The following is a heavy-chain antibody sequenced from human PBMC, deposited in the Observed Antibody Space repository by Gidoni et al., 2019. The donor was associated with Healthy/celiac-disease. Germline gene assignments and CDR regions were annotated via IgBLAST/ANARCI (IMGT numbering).Heavy chain of an antibody. J-gene: IGHJ4*02. Sequence: QVQLVQSGAEVKKPGASVKVACTASGSTFTSYGSSWVRQAPGQGLEWRGWISAYNGNTNYAQKLQGRVTMTTDTSTSTAYMELRSLRSDDTAVYYCARDCSGGSCYNAETWFDYWGQGTLVTVSS. D-gene: IGHD2-15*01. V-gene: IGHV1-18*04. CDR2: ISAYNGNT. CDR3: ARDCSGGSCYNAETWFDY. CDR1: GSTFTSYG.